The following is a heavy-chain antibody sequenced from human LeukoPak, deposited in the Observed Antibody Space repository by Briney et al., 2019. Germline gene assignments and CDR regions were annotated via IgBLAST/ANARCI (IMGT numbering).Heavy chain of an antibody. Sequence: ASVKVSCKASGYTFTGYYMHWARQAPGQGLEWMGWINPNSGGTNYAQKFQGRVTMTRDTSISTAYMELSRLRSDDTAVYYCARWGASGSYYDYWGQGTLVTVSS. D-gene: IGHD1-26*01. CDR2: INPNSGGT. V-gene: IGHV1-2*02. J-gene: IGHJ4*02. CDR3: ARWGASGSYYDY. CDR1: GYTFTGYY.